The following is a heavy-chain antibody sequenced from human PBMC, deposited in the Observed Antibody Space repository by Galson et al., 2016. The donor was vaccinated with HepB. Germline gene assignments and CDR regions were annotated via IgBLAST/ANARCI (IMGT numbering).Heavy chain of an antibody. V-gene: IGHV3-21*06. CDR1: GFTFTTYS. CDR3: ARLGAGAMPTNFERDYYYGMDF. CDR2: TSSRSSYI. Sequence: SLRLSCAVSGFTFTTYSMSWVRQVPGKGLEWVSSTSSRSSYIYYADSVKGRFTISRDNARNSLYLEINSLRAEDTALYYCARLGAGAMPTNFERDYYYGMDFWGQGTTVTVSS. D-gene: IGHD5-24*01. J-gene: IGHJ6*02.